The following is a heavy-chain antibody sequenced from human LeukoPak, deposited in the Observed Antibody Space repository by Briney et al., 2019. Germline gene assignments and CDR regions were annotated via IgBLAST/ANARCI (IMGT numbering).Heavy chain of an antibody. CDR2: VSYDGSNK. D-gene: IGHD1-26*01. CDR3: ARDKWEWELHFDY. CDR1: GFTFSSYA. J-gene: IGHJ4*02. Sequence: HPGRSLRLSCAASGFTFSSYAMHWVRQAPGKGLEWVAVVSYDGSNKYYADSVKGRFTISRDNSKNTLYLQMNSLRAEDTAVYYCARDKWEWELHFDYWGQGTLVTVSS. V-gene: IGHV3-30-3*01.